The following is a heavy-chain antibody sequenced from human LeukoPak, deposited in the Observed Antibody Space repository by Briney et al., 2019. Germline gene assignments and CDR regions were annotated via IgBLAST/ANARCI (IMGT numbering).Heavy chain of an antibody. Sequence: GGSLRLSCAASGFTFSNYWMSWVRQAPGKGLDWVTIIKYDGSEKYYADSEKGRFTISRDNAKNSLSLQMNSLRAEDTAVYYCARDWNYYENSGFYFEHWGQGTLVTVSS. V-gene: IGHV3-7*03. J-gene: IGHJ4*02. CDR1: GFTFSNYW. D-gene: IGHD3-22*01. CDR3: ARDWNYYENSGFYFEH. CDR2: IKYDGSEK.